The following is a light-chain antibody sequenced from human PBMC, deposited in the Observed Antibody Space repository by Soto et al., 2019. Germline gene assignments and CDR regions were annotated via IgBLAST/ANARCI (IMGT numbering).Light chain of an antibody. CDR3: QQSSSWPLT. CDR1: QSVSSY. CDR2: DAS. J-gene: IGKJ4*01. Sequence: EIVLTQSPATLSLSPGERATLSCRASQSVSSYLAWYQQKPGQAPRLLIYDASNRATGIPGRFSGCGSGTDFTLTISSLEPDDFAVYYCQQSSSWPLTFGGGNKVEIK. V-gene: IGKV3-11*01.